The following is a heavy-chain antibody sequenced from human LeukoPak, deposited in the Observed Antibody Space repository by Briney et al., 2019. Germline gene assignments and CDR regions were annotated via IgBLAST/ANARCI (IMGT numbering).Heavy chain of an antibody. D-gene: IGHD6-19*01. J-gene: IGHJ4*02. CDR3: ARDRVGSGWPRPFYFEF. V-gene: IGHV1-2*02. CDR2: ISPNTGAT. Sequence: ASVKVSCKPSGYTFTGYYLHWDRQAPGQALEWMGWISPNTGATVYAQNFQGRVTMSRDTSISTAYMDLSRLRSDDTAVYYCARDRVGSGWPRPFYFEFWGQGTLVTVSS. CDR1: GYTFTGYY.